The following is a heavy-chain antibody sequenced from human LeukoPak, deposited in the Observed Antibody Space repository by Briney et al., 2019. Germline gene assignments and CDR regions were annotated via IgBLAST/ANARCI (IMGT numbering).Heavy chain of an antibody. CDR1: GFTFSSYS. Sequence: GGSLRLSCAASGFTFSSYSMNWVRQAPGKGLEWVSSISSSSSYIYYADSVKGRFTISRDNAKNSLYLQMNSLKTEDTAVYYCMGAATFDYWGQGTPVTVSS. V-gene: IGHV3-21*04. CDR2: ISSSSSYI. J-gene: IGHJ4*02. CDR3: MGAATFDY.